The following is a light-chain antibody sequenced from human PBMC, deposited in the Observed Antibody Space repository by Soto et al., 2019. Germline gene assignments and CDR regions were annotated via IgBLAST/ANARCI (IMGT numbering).Light chain of an antibody. CDR2: GAS. CDR1: PSVSGSN. CDR3: QQYSNWPLLS. J-gene: IGKJ4*01. V-gene: IGKV3-20*01. Sequence: EIVLTQSPGTLSLSPGERATLSCRASPSVSGSNLAWYQQKPGQAPRLVIYGASSRATGIPDRFSGSGSGTDFTLTISSLQSEDFVVYYCQQYSNWPLLSFGGGTKVDIK.